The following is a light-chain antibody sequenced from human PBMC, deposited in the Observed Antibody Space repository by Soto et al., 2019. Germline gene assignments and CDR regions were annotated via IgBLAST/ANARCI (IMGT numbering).Light chain of an antibody. V-gene: IGKV1-39*01. CDR2: DAS. Sequence: DIQMTQSPSTLSASIGDRVIITCRASQRISSYVNWYQQKPGRAPSLLIWDASTLQSGVPSRFSGSGSGTDFTLTIRRLQPEDFATYYCQQTYTPPRTFGQGTKVEIK. CDR1: QRISSY. CDR3: QQTYTPPRT. J-gene: IGKJ1*01.